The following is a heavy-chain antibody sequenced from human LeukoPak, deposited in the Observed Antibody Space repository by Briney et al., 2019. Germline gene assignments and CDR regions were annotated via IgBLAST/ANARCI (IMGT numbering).Heavy chain of an antibody. CDR3: ARLGSGYDNYYYYYMDV. Sequence: ASVKVSCKASGYTFTSYYMHWVRQAPGQGLEWMGWMNPNSGNTGNAQKFQGRVTITRNTSISTAYIELSSLRSEDTAVYYCARLGSGYDNYYYYYMDVWGKGTTVTVSS. J-gene: IGHJ6*03. CDR1: GYTFTSYY. D-gene: IGHD5-12*01. CDR2: MNPNSGNT. V-gene: IGHV1-8*03.